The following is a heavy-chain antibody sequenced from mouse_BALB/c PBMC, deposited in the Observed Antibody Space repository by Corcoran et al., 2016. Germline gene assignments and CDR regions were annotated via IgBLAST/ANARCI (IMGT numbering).Heavy chain of an antibody. Sequence: QIQLVQSGPEPKKPGETVKISCKASGYTFTNYGMNWVKQAPGKGLKWMGWINTYTGEPTYADDFKGRFAFSLETSASTAYLQINNLKNEDMATYFCASRGYKNAMDYWGQGTSVTVSS. D-gene: IGHD1-3*01. CDR3: ASRGYKNAMDY. V-gene: IGHV9-1*02. J-gene: IGHJ4*01. CDR2: INTYTGEP. CDR1: GYTFTNYG.